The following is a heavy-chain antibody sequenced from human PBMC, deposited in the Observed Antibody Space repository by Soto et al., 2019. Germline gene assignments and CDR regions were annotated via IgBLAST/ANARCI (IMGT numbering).Heavy chain of an antibody. D-gene: IGHD3-22*01. Sequence: QVQLQESGPGLVKPSETLSLTCTVSGGSISSYYWSWIRQPAGKGLEWIGRIYTSGSTNYNPSLKSRVTMSVDTSKNQFSLKLSSVTAADTAVYYCARESGSSGYYSGLFDYWGQETLVTVSS. CDR2: IYTSGST. CDR3: ARESGSSGYYSGLFDY. CDR1: GGSISSYY. V-gene: IGHV4-4*07. J-gene: IGHJ4*02.